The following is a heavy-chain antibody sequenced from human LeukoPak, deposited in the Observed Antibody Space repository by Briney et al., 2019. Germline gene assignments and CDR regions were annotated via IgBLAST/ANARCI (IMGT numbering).Heavy chain of an antibody. Sequence: GGSLRLSCAASGITFSSYEMNWVRQAPGKGLEWVSYISSSGSTIYYAASVKGRFTISRDNAKNSLYLQMNSLRAEDTAVYYCARDPIPLIGYCSSTSCYANWFDPWGQGTLVTVSS. D-gene: IGHD2-2*01. CDR1: GITFSSYE. CDR2: ISSSGSTI. J-gene: IGHJ5*02. CDR3: ARDPIPLIGYCSSTSCYANWFDP. V-gene: IGHV3-48*03.